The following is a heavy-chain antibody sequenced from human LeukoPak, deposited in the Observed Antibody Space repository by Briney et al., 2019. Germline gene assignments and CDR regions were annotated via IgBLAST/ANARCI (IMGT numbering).Heavy chain of an antibody. CDR3: ARDAVDTANAV. D-gene: IGHD5-18*01. V-gene: IGHV3-7*01. CDR2: IRQDGGET. Sequence: GGSLRLSCAASGFTFSSFWMTWVRQAPGKGLEWVANIRQDGGETYYVDSVKGRFTISRDNAKNTLYLQMNSLRAEDTAVYYCARDAVDTANAVWGQGTTVTASS. J-gene: IGHJ6*02. CDR1: GFTFSSFW.